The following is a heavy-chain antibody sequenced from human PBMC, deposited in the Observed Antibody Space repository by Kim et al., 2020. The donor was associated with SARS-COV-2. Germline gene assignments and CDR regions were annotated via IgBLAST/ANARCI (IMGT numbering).Heavy chain of an antibody. CDR3: ARENYYYGMDV. J-gene: IGHJ6*02. V-gene: IGHV3-30-3*01. Sequence: GGSLRLSCAASGFTFSSYAMHWVRQAPGKGLEWVAVISYDGSNKYYADSVKGRFTISRDNSKNTLYLQMNSLRAEDTAVYYCARENYYYGMDVWGQGTTVTVSS. CDR2: ISYDGSNK. CDR1: GFTFSSYA.